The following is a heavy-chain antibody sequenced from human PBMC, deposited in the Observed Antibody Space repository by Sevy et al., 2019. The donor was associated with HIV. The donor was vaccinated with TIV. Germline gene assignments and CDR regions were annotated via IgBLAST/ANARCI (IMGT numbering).Heavy chain of an antibody. CDR2: ISSYGNEA. Sequence: GGSLRLSCAASGFNFSNYVLHWVRQAPGKGLGWVTFISSYGNEADYVDSVKGRFTISRDDSKNTLYLQMNSLRPEDTAVYYCARSILAVAGSYGMDVWGQGTTVTVSS. J-gene: IGHJ6*02. D-gene: IGHD6-19*01. CDR1: GFNFSNYV. V-gene: IGHV3-30*03. CDR3: ARSILAVAGSYGMDV.